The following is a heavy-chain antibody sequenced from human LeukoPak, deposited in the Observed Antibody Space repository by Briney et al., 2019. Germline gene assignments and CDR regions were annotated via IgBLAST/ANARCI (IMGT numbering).Heavy chain of an antibody. CDR3: ARTGSSSFGAYYYYYMDV. D-gene: IGHD6-6*01. CDR1: GGSISSYY. Sequence: SETLSLTCNVSGGSISSYYWSWIRQPPGGGLEWIGYIYSSGSTKYNPSLESRGPISVDTSKSQFSLRLSSATAADPAVYYCARTGSSSFGAYYYYYMDVWGKGTTVTVSS. CDR2: IYSSGST. V-gene: IGHV4-4*09. J-gene: IGHJ6*03.